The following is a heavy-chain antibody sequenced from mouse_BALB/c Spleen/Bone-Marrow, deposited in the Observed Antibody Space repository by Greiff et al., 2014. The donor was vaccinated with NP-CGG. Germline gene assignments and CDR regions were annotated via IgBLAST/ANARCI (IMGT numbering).Heavy chain of an antibody. V-gene: IGHV1S56*01. Sequence: VQLQQSGPELVKPGASVRISCKASGYTFTSYYIHWVKQRPGQGLEWIGWIYPGNVNTKYNEKFKGKATLTADKSSSTAYMQLSSLTSEDSAVYFCAGRVHYYGFYFDYWGQGTTLTVSS. CDR2: IYPGNVNT. J-gene: IGHJ2*01. CDR1: GYTFTSYY. D-gene: IGHD1-2*01. CDR3: AGRVHYYGFYFDY.